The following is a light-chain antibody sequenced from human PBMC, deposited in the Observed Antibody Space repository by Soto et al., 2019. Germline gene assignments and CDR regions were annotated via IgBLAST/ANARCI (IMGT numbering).Light chain of an antibody. J-gene: IGKJ4*01. Sequence: IQMTQSPSSLSASVGDRVTITCRASQSISSYLNWYQQKPGKDPKLLSYGASTLHSGVTSRFSGSGSGTDFTLTISRLQPGDVATYYCQTYNSASLTFGGGTKVDIK. CDR1: QSISSY. CDR2: GAS. V-gene: IGKV1-27*01. CDR3: QTYNSASLT.